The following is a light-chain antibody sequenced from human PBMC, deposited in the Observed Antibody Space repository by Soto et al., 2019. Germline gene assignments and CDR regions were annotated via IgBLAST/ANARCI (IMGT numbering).Light chain of an antibody. V-gene: IGKV3-20*01. CDR1: QSVSSY. Sequence: EIVLTQSPGTLSLSPGERATLSCRASQSVSSYLAWYQQKPGQAPRLLIYGASSRATGIPDGFSGGGSGTDFSLTISRLDPEDFAVYYCQQYSSSPITFGQGTRLEIK. CDR3: QQYSSSPIT. CDR2: GAS. J-gene: IGKJ5*01.